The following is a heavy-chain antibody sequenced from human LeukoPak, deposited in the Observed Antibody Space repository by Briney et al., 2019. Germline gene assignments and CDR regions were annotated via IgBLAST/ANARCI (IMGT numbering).Heavy chain of an antibody. J-gene: IGHJ5*02. CDR1: GFTFSSYE. D-gene: IGHD2-15*01. CDR2: ISTSGSTI. Sequence: GGSLRLSCAASGFTFSSYEMNWVRQAPGKGLEWVAYISTSGSTIYYADSVKGRFTISRDNAKNSLYLQMNSLRAEDTAVYYCAREVVAATELNNWFDPWGQGTLVTVSS. CDR3: AREVVAATELNNWFDP. V-gene: IGHV3-48*03.